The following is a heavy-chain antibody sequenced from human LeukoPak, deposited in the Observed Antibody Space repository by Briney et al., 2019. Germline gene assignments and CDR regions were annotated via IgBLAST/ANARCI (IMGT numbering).Heavy chain of an antibody. CDR1: GFTVSSNY. Sequence: PGGSLRLSCAASGFTVSSNYMSWVRQAPGKGLEWVSVIYSGGSTYYADSVKGRFTISRDNSKNTLYLQMNSLRAEDTAVYYCAREVAVAGTGYNWFDPWGQGTLVTVSS. V-gene: IGHV3-53*01. CDR3: AREVAVAGTGYNWFDP. J-gene: IGHJ5*02. CDR2: IYSGGST. D-gene: IGHD6-19*01.